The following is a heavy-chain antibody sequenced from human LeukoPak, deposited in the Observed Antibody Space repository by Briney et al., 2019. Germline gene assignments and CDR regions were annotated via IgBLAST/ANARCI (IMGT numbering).Heavy chain of an antibody. CDR2: ISDSGSIT. CDR1: GFAFSSQA. V-gene: IGHV3-23*01. Sequence: PGGSLRLSCAASGFAFSSQAMGWVRQAPGKGLEWVSVISDSGSITYYADSVKGRFTISRDNSKNTLFLQMSSLRAEDTAVYYCAKDARRTSGWYFFDYWGWGTLVTVSS. CDR3: AKDARRTSGWYFFDY. D-gene: IGHD6-19*01. J-gene: IGHJ4*02.